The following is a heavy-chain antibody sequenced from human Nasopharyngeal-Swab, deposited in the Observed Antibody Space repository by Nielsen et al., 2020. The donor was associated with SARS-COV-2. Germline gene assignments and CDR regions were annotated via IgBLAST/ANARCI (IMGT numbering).Heavy chain of an antibody. D-gene: IGHD5-12*01. Sequence: GRSLRLSCAPSGFTFRSYAISWVRQAPGKGLEWVSVISGSDHTTYYADSVKGRFTISRDNSKNTVNLQMNSLRVEDTAIYYCAKDRDGGDDSDDYYHYYGMDVWGQGTTVTVFS. J-gene: IGHJ6*02. CDR3: AKDRDGGDDSDDYYHYYGMDV. CDR2: ISGSDHTT. V-gene: IGHV3-23*01. CDR1: GFTFRSYA.